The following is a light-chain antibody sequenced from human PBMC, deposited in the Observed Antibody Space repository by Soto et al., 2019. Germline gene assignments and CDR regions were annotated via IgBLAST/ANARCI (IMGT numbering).Light chain of an antibody. CDR2: AAS. CDR3: QQYGTSPPYT. CDR1: QSVSSSN. V-gene: IGKV3-20*01. Sequence: EIVLTQSPVTLSLSPGERATLSCRASQSVSSSNLAWYQQKPGQAPRLLIYAASSRATGIPDRFSGSESGADFTLTISRLEPEDFAVYYCQQYGTSPPYTFGQGTKVEIK. J-gene: IGKJ2*01.